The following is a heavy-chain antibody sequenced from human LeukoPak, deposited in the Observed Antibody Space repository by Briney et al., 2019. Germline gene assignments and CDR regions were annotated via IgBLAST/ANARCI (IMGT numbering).Heavy chain of an antibody. CDR2: INHSGST. CDR1: GGSFSGYY. CDR3: ARLYGGKRNY. D-gene: IGHD4-23*01. J-gene: IGHJ4*02. Sequence: SETLSLTCAVYGGSFSGYYWSWIRQPPGKGLEWIGEINHSGSTNYNPSLKSRVTISVDTSKNQFSLKLSSVTAADTAVYYCARLYGGKRNYWGQGTLVTVSS. V-gene: IGHV4-34*01.